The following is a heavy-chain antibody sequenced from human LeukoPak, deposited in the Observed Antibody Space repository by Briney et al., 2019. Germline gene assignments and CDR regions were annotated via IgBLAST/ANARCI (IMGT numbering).Heavy chain of an antibody. J-gene: IGHJ4*02. D-gene: IGHD3-9*01. CDR3: ARVRPQLRYFDWLFFFDY. CDR2: INPNSGGT. CDR1: GYTFTGYY. V-gene: IGHV1-2*02. Sequence: GASVKVSCKASGYTFTGYYMHWVRQAPGQGLEWMGWINPNSGGTNYAQKFQGRVTMTRDTSISTAYMELSRLRSDDTAVYYCARVRPQLRYFDWLFFFDYWGQGTLVTVSS.